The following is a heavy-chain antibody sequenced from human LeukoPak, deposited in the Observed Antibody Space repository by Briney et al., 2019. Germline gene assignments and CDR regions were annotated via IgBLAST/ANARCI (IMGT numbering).Heavy chain of an antibody. CDR2: INPNSGGT. CDR1: GYTFTGYY. CDR3: ARDWGPSSGWTPAEYFQH. Sequence: ASVKVSCKASGYTFTGYYMHWVRQAPGQGLEWMGWINPNSGGTNYAQKFQGRVTMTRDTSISTAYMELSRLRSDDTAVYYCARDWGPSSGWTPAEYFQHWGQGTLVTVSS. V-gene: IGHV1-2*02. J-gene: IGHJ1*01. D-gene: IGHD6-19*01.